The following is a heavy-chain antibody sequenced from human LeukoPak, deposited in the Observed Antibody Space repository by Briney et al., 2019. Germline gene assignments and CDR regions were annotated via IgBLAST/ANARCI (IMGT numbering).Heavy chain of an antibody. J-gene: IGHJ3*02. CDR3: AKEGVDGSGSYYQRHDAFDI. Sequence: TGGSLRLSCAASGFTFSSYAMSWVRQAPGKGLEWVSAISGSGGSTYYADSVKGRFTISRDNSKNTLYLQMNSLRAEDTAVYYCAKEGVDGSGSYYQRHDAFDIWGQGTMVTVSS. CDR2: ISGSGGST. V-gene: IGHV3-23*01. CDR1: GFTFSSYA. D-gene: IGHD3-10*01.